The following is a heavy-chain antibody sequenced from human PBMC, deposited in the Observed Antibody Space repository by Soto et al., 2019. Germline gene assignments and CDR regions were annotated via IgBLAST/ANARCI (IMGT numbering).Heavy chain of an antibody. D-gene: IGHD6-19*01. CDR2: VYYSGST. V-gene: IGHV4-61*01. J-gene: IGHJ4*02. CDR3: ARDAYTSGFYFFDF. Sequence: SETLSLTCTVSGGSVSSGSYYWSWIRQPPGRGLEWIGYVYYSGSTNYNPSLKSRVTISMDTSKNQFSLKLTSVTAADTAVYYCARDAYTSGFYFFDFWGQGTLVTVSS. CDR1: GGSVSSGSYY.